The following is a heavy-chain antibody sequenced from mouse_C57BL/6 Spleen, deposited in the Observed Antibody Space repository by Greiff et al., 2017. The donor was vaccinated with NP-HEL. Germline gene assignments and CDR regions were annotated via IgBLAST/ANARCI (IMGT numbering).Heavy chain of an antibody. Sequence: VQLQQSGAELVRPGASVTLSCKASGYTFTDYEMHWVKQTPVHGLEWIGAIYPETGGTAYNQKFKGKAILTADKSSSTAYMELRSLTSEDSAVSCGTRVGATVVDEGWCFDVWGTGTTVTVSA. V-gene: IGHV1-15*01. D-gene: IGHD1-1*01. CDR2: IYPETGGT. CDR1: GYTFTDYE. CDR3: TRVGATVVDEGWCFDV. J-gene: IGHJ1*03.